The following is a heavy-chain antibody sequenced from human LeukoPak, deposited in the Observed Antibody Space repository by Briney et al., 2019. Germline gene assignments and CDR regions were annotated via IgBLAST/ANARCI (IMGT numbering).Heavy chain of an antibody. J-gene: IGHJ3*02. Sequence: ASVKVSCKASGYTFTGYYMHWVRPAPGQGLEWMGWINPNSGGTNYAQKFQGRVTMTRDTSISTAYMELSRLRSDDTAVYYCATYYYDSSGYYYTDAFDIWGQGTMVTVSS. D-gene: IGHD3-22*01. CDR2: INPNSGGT. CDR1: GYTFTGYY. V-gene: IGHV1-2*02. CDR3: ATYYYDSSGYYYTDAFDI.